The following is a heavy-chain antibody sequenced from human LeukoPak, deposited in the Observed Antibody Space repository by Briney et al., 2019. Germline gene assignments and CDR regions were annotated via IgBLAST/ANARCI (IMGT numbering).Heavy chain of an antibody. CDR2: ISSSSSYI. J-gene: IGHJ6*02. Sequence: GGSLRLSCAASGFTFSSYSMNWVRQAPGKGQEWVSSISSSSSYIYYADSVKGRFTISRDNATNSLYLQMNSLRAEDTAVYYCARALDSSGYYYVTYYYYGMDVWGQGTTVTVSS. D-gene: IGHD3-22*01. V-gene: IGHV3-21*01. CDR1: GFTFSSYS. CDR3: ARALDSSGYYYVTYYYYGMDV.